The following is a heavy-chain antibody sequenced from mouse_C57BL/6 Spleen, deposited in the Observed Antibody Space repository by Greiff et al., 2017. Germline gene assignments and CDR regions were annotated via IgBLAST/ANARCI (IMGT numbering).Heavy chain of an antibody. J-gene: IGHJ1*03. CDR2: INPSNGGT. CDR3: ATYDGYFDWYFDV. V-gene: IGHV1-53*01. CDR1: GYTFTSYW. D-gene: IGHD2-3*01. Sequence: VQLQQPGTELVKPGASVKLSCKASGYTFTSYWMHWVKQRPGQGLEWIGNINPSNGGTNYNEKFKSKATLTVDKSSSTAYMQLSSLTSEDSAVYYCATYDGYFDWYFDVWGTGTTVTVSS.